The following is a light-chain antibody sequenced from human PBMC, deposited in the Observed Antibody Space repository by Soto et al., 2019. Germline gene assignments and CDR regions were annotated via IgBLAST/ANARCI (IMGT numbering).Light chain of an antibody. CDR2: GNS. CDR3: QSYDSRLSGYVV. CDR1: SSNIGAGYD. Sequence: QSVLTQPPSVSGAPGQRVTISCTGSSSNIGAGYDVHWYQQLPGTAPKLLIYGNSNRPSGVPDRFSGSKSGTSASLAITGLQAEDDADYYCQSYDSRLSGYVVFGGGTKVTVL. J-gene: IGLJ2*01. V-gene: IGLV1-40*01.